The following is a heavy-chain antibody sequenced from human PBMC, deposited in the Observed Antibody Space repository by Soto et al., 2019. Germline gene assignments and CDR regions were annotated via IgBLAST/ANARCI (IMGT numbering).Heavy chain of an antibody. J-gene: IGHJ4*02. V-gene: IGHV3-30-3*01. Sequence: QVQLVESGGGVVQPGRSLRLSCAASGFTFSSYAMHWVRQAPGKGLEWVAVISYDGSNKYYADSVKGRFIISRDNSKNTLYLQMNSLRAEDTAVYYCARDPGGDYGDTPFGYWGQGTLVTVSS. D-gene: IGHD4-17*01. CDR2: ISYDGSNK. CDR1: GFTFSSYA. CDR3: ARDPGGDYGDTPFGY.